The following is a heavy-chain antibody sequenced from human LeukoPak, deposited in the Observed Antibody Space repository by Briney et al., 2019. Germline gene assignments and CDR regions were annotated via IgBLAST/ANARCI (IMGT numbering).Heavy chain of an antibody. Sequence: SETLSLTCAVYGGSFSGYYWSWIRQPPGKGLEWIGEINHSGSTNYDPSLKSRVTISVDTSKNQFSLKLSSVTAADTAVYYCARGRVAAAGQGYFQHWGQGTLVTVSS. D-gene: IGHD6-13*01. CDR2: INHSGST. CDR3: ARGRVAAAGQGYFQH. J-gene: IGHJ1*01. CDR1: GGSFSGYY. V-gene: IGHV4-34*01.